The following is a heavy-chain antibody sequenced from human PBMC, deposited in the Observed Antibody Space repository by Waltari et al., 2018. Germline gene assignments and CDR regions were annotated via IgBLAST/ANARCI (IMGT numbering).Heavy chain of an antibody. CDR3: ARDRGRGLYLDS. CDR1: GDSRSSSYW. Sequence: QLQLQESGPALVKPSGTLSLTCTVSGDSRSSSYWWNWVRQPPGKGLEWVGQIHRSGRTNYNPSLESRDTVSLDTSNNQFSLKVTSATAADTAIYYCARDRGRGLYLDSWGQGTLVTVSP. V-gene: IGHV4-4*02. J-gene: IGHJ4*02. D-gene: IGHD2-15*01. CDR2: IHRSGRT.